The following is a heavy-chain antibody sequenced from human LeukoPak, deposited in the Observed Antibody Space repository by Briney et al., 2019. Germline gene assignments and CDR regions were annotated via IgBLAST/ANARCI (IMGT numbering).Heavy chain of an antibody. CDR3: ARLPGSDSYFDF. CDR2: INQDGSEI. V-gene: IGHV3-7*03. J-gene: IGHJ4*02. D-gene: IGHD5-12*01. Sequence: GGSLRLSCAASAFTFSRHWMTWVRQAPGKGLEWVANINQDGSEIHYVGSAKGRFTISRDNAKNSLYLEMNSLRAEDTAVYYCARLPGSDSYFDFWGQGTLVTVSS. CDR1: AFTFSRHW.